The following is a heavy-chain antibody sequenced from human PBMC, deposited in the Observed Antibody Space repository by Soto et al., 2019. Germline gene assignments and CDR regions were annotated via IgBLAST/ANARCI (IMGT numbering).Heavy chain of an antibody. V-gene: IGHV4-31*03. CDR1: GGSISSGGYY. CDR3: ARGEDYYGMDV. Sequence: SETLSLTCTVSGGSISSGGYYWSWIRQHPGKGLEWIGYIYYSGSTYYNPSLKSRVTISVDTSKNQFSPKLSSVTAADTAVYYCARGEDYYGMDVWGQGTTVTVSS. CDR2: IYYSGST. J-gene: IGHJ6*02. D-gene: IGHD1-26*01.